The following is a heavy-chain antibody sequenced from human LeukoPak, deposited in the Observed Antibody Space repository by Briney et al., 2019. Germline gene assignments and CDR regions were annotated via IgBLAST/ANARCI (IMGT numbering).Heavy chain of an antibody. CDR2: ISYDGNNK. CDR3: AKRGYSGSYYYLDY. V-gene: IGHV3-30*02. D-gene: IGHD1-26*01. J-gene: IGHJ4*02. CDR1: GFTFSSYA. Sequence: PGGSLRLSCAASGFTFSSYAMNWVRQAPGKRLEWVAFISYDGNNKYYADSVKGRFTISRDNSKNTLNLQMNSLRPEDTALYYCAKRGYSGSYYYLDYWGQGTLVTVSS.